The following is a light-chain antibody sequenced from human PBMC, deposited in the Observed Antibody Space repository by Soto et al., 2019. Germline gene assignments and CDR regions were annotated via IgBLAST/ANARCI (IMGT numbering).Light chain of an antibody. CDR3: SSYTSSSTYV. V-gene: IGLV2-14*01. CDR2: EVS. J-gene: IGLJ1*01. Sequence: QFVPTQPPPASGSTGQSVAISCTGTSSDVGGYNYVSWYQQHPGKAPELMIYEVSNRPSGVSNRFSGSKSSNTASLPISGLQAEDEADYYCSSYTSSSTYVLGTGTKV. CDR1: SSDVGGYNY.